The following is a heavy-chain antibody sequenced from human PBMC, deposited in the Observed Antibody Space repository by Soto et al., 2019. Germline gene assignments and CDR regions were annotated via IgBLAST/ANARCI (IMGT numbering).Heavy chain of an antibody. D-gene: IGHD3-22*01. V-gene: IGHV3-73*01. CDR1: GFTFSGSA. Sequence: PGESLKISCAASGFTFSGSAIHWVRQASGKGLEWVGRMRSKGNNYATSYAASVKGRFTISRDDSKNTAYLHMNSLKTEDTAVYYCTSGLYYYDSRGYSYWAQGTLVTVSS. CDR2: MRSKGNNYAT. CDR3: TSGLYYYDSRGYSY. J-gene: IGHJ4*02.